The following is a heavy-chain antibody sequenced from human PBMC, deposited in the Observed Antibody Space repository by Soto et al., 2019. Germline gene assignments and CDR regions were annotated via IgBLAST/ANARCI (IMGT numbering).Heavy chain of an antibody. D-gene: IGHD3-3*01. CDR3: ARDQHDFWSGYASHYYGLAV. Sequence: SLRLSCAASGFTFSSYWMSWVRQAPGKGLEWVANIKQDGSEKYYVDSVKGRFTISRDNAKNSLYLQMNSLRAEDTAVYYCARDQHDFWSGYASHYYGLAVWGQGTTVTVSS. CDR2: IKQDGSEK. V-gene: IGHV3-7*05. J-gene: IGHJ6*02. CDR1: GFTFSSYW.